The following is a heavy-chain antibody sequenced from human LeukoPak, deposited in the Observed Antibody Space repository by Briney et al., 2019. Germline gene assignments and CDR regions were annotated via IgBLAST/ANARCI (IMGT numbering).Heavy chain of an antibody. CDR1: GFTVSSNY. Sequence: PGGSLRLSCAASGFTVSSNYMTWVRQAPGKGLEWVSGISVSGSNTYYADSVKGRFTISRDNSKDTLSLQMNSLRVEDSAIYYCASRKEYTVSSVYYWGRGILVTVSS. V-gene: IGHV3-23*01. CDR2: ISVSGSNT. D-gene: IGHD5/OR15-5a*01. CDR3: ASRKEYTVSSVYY. J-gene: IGHJ4*02.